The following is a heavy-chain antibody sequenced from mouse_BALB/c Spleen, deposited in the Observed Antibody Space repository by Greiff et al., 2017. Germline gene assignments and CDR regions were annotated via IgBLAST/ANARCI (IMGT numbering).Heavy chain of an antibody. CDR1: GFSLTSYG. Sequence: VKLQESGPGLVAPSQSLSITCTVSGFSLTSYGVHWVRQPPGKGLEWLGVIWAGGSTNYNSALMSRLSISKDNSKSQVFLKMNSLQTDDTAMYYCARDENYLRLFAYWGQGTLVTVSA. V-gene: IGHV2-9*02. J-gene: IGHJ3*01. CDR2: IWAGGST. D-gene: IGHD5-5*01. CDR3: ARDENYLRLFAY.